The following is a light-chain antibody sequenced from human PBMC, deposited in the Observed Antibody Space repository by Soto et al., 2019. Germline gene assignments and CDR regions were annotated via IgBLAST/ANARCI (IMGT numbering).Light chain of an antibody. CDR2: GAS. V-gene: IGKV1-39*01. J-gene: IGKJ4*01. CDR1: QSISSY. CDR3: QQSYSTRLT. Sequence: DIQMTQSPSSLSASVGDRVTITCRASQSISSYLNGYQQKAGKAPKLLIYGASRLQSGVPSRFSGSGSGTYFTLIINSLQPEDFATYYCQQSYSTRLTFGGGTKVEIK.